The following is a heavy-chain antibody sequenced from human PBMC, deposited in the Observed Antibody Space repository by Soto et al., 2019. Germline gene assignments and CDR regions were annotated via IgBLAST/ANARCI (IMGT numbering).Heavy chain of an antibody. CDR1: GDSVSSNGAA. V-gene: IGHV6-1*01. CDR3: ARGHAGTMDV. J-gene: IGHJ6*02. Sequence: QTLSLTCAIYGDSVSSNGAAWSWIRQSPSRGLQWLGRTYYRSKWNNDYAVSVKSRITISPDTSKNQFSLQLNSVTPEDTAVYYCARGHAGTMDVWGQGTTVTVSS. D-gene: IGHD1-1*01. CDR2: TYYRSKWNN.